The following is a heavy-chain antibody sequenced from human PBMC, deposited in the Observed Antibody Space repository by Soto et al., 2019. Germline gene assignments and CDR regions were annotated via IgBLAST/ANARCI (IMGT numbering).Heavy chain of an antibody. J-gene: IGHJ4*02. CDR1: GGSINNQY. CDR3: ARANWYSEY. Sequence: QVHLQESGPGLVKPSETLSLTCTVSGGSINNQYWSWIRQAPGKGLEWIGYIYYTGSTNYNPSLKSRVTMSVDTSKNQFSLNLTSLTAADTAIYYCARANWYSEYWGQGTLVTVSS. CDR2: IYYTGST. D-gene: IGHD2-8*01. V-gene: IGHV4-59*11.